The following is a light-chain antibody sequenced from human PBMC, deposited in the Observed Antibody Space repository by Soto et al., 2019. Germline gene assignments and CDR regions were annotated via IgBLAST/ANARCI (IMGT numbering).Light chain of an antibody. J-gene: IGLJ2*01. CDR1: SSNVGNNF. Sequence: QSVLTQPPSMSAAPGQKVTITCSGSSSNVGNNFVSWYQQLPGTAPKLLIFDNIQRPSGIPDRFFGSKSGTSATLAITGPQTGDEAVYYCGTWDTKLNAVVFGGGTKLTVL. CDR3: GTWDTKLNAVV. CDR2: DNI. V-gene: IGLV1-51*01.